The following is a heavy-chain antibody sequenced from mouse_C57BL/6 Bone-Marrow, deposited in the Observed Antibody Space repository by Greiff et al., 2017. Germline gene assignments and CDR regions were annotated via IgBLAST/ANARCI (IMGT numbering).Heavy chain of an antibody. V-gene: IGHV1-81*01. J-gene: IGHJ4*01. D-gene: IGHD2-5*01. CDR2: IYPRSGNT. CDR3: AYSNYLYYAMDY. CDR1: GYTFTSYG. Sequence: VQLVESGAELARPGASVKLSCKASGYTFTSYGISWVKQRPEQGLEWIGEIYPRSGNTYYNEKFKGKATLTADKSSSTAYMELRSLTSEDSAVYFCAYSNYLYYAMDYWGQGTSVTVSS.